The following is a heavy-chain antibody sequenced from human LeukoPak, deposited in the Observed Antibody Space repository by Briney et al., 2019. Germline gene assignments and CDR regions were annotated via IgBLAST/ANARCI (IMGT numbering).Heavy chain of an antibody. J-gene: IGHJ6*02. CDR2: IIPIFGTA. D-gene: IGHD3-16*01. CDR3: ARDRSTSGYYYYGMDV. Sequence: SVKVSCKASGGTFSSYAISWVRQDPGQGLEWMGGIIPIFGTANYAQKFQGRVTITADESTSTAYMELSSLRSEDTAVYYCARDRSTSGYYYYGMDVWGQGTTVTVSS. CDR1: GGTFSSYA. V-gene: IGHV1-69*13.